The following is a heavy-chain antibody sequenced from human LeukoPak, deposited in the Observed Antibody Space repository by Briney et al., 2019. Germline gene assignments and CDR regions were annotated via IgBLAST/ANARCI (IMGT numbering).Heavy chain of an antibody. CDR1: GDSTSSGYY. D-gene: IGHD3-10*01. V-gene: IGHV4-38-2*02. CDR2: FYHSGST. J-gene: IGHJ6*04. CDR3: ARDRVTMVRGVSYYYGMDV. Sequence: SETLSLTCVVSGDSTSSGYYWGWIRQPPGKGLERIGSFYHSGSTYYNPSLKSRVTISVDTSKDQFSLKLSSVTAADTAVYYCARDRVTMVRGVSYYYGMDVWGKGTTVTVSS.